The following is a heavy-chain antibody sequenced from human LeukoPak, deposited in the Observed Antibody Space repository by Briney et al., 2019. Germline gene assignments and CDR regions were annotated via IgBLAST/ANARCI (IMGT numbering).Heavy chain of an antibody. J-gene: IGHJ6*03. CDR2: INPNSGGT. CDR3: ARDLFYRASMDSSSWYVSYYYMDV. Sequence: ASVKVSCKASGYTFTGYYMHWVRQAPGQGLEWMGWINPNSGGTNYAQKFQGRVTMTRDTSISTAYMELSRLRSDDTAVYYCARDLFYRASMDSSSWYVSYYYMDVWGKGTTVTISS. D-gene: IGHD6-13*01. V-gene: IGHV1-2*02. CDR1: GYTFTGYY.